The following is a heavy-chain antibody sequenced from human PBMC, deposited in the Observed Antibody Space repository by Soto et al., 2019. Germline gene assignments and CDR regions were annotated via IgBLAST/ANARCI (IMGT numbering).Heavy chain of an antibody. Sequence: QITLKESGLTLVKPTQTLTLTCSLSGFSISTSKVGVSWIRQPPGKALEWLALIYWDDAKRYRPSLKSRLTVNKDTSKNQVVLTMTNMDPVDTATYYCAHRQIGYYGYFDFWGQGMLVTVSS. CDR1: GFSISTSKVG. D-gene: IGHD3-10*01. V-gene: IGHV2-5*02. CDR3: AHRQIGYYGYFDF. CDR2: IYWDDAK. J-gene: IGHJ4*02.